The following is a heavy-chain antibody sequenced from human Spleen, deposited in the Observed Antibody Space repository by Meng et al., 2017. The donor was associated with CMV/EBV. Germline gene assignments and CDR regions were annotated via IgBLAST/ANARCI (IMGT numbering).Heavy chain of an antibody. CDR2: IRYDGTNK. CDR1: GFTFSSYG. Sequence: LSLTCAASGFTFSSYGMHWVRQAPGKGLEWVAFIRYDGTNKYYGDSVKGRFTISRNNSKNTLYLQMNSLTAEDTALYYCAKKGDPGTTGYLDNWGQGTLVTVSS. CDR3: AKKGDPGTTGYLDN. J-gene: IGHJ4*02. D-gene: IGHD3-10*01. V-gene: IGHV3-30*02.